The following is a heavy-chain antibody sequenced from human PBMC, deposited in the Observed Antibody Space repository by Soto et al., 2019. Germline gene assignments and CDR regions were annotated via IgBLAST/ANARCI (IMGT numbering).Heavy chain of an antibody. CDR2: VYSSGRT. CDR1: GDSINSGDYH. V-gene: IGHV4-30-4*01. J-gene: IGHJ4*02. Sequence: NPSETLSLTCSVSGDSINSGDYHWSWIRQPPGKGLEWIGYVYSSGRTYYNPSLESRLSISLDTSQNQFSLKLRSVSAADTAVYYCARQTGFYGSASQTFDFWGQGSRVTVSS. D-gene: IGHD3-10*01. CDR3: ARQTGFYGSASQTFDF.